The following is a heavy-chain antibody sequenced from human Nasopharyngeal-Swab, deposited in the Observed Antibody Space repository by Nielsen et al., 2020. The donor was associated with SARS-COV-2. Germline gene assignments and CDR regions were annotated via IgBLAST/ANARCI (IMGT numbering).Heavy chain of an antibody. CDR1: GFTFSNYA. V-gene: IGHV3-23*01. CDR3: AKGRGNVGYASYFDY. Sequence: GESLKISCAASGFTFSNYAMSWVRQAPGKGLEWVSTINNRGDDTHYVDSVRGRFTVSRDNSKSTLYLQMNSLRGEDTAIYYCAKGRGNVGYASYFDYWGQGTLVTVSS. J-gene: IGHJ4*03. CDR2: INNRGDDT. D-gene: IGHD3-16*01.